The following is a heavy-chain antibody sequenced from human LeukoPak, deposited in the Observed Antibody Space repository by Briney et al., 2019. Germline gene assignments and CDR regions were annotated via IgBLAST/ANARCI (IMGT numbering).Heavy chain of an antibody. CDR1: DGSFSSYA. V-gene: IGHV4-59*08. CDR2: TYYSGST. Sequence: PSETLSLTCSVSDGSFSSYAWNWIRQPPGRGLEWIGYTYYSGSTIYNPSLRSRVTISVDTSKKQFSLKLTSVTAADTAVYYCARLKARDAFDIWGQGTMVTVSS. CDR3: ARLKARDAFDI. J-gene: IGHJ3*02.